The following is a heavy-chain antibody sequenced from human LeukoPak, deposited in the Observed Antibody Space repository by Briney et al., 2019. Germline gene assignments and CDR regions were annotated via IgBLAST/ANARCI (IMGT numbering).Heavy chain of an antibody. CDR2: INSDGSST. CDR1: GFTFSSYW. J-gene: IGHJ4*02. V-gene: IGHV3-74*01. CDR3: ARAWLWFGEFYFDY. D-gene: IGHD3-10*01. Sequence: VGSPRLSCAASGFTFSSYWMHWVRQAPGKGLVWVSRINSDGSSTSYADSVKGRFTISRDNAKNTLYLQMNSLRAEDTAVYYCARAWLWFGEFYFDYWGQGTLVTVSS.